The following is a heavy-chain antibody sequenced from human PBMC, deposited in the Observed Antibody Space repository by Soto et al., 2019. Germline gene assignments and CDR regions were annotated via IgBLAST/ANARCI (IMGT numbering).Heavy chain of an antibody. J-gene: IGHJ4*02. CDR1: GGSFSTDY. CDR3: ARVLAARASRDFDY. CDR2: INPSGGT. V-gene: IGHV4-34*01. D-gene: IGHD6-6*01. Sequence: QVQIQQWGAGLLKPSETLSLNCAVYGGSFSTDYWSWISQPPGKGLECIGEINPSGGTNYNPSLKSRVTISVATSKNQFSLKLSSVTAADTSVYYCARVLAARASRDFDYWGQGTLVTVSS.